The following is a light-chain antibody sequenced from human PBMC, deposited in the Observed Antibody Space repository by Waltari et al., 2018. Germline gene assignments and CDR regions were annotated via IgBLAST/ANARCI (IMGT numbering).Light chain of an antibody. CDR3: AAWDDSLNGPV. CDR1: NSNVGSNS. V-gene: IGLV1-44*01. Sequence: QSVLTQSPSASGAPGQTVTISCSGGNSNVGSNSVDWYQQFPGAAPKLLIYINNGRPSGVPDPFSGSKSGTSASLAISNLQSDDEADYYCAAWDDSLNGPVFGGGTKVTV. CDR2: INN. J-gene: IGLJ3*02.